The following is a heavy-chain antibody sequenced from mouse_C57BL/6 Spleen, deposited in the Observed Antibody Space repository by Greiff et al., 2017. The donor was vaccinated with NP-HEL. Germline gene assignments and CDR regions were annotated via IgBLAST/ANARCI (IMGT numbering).Heavy chain of an antibody. V-gene: IGHV1-59*01. Sequence: QVQLQQPGAELVRPGTSVKLSCKASGYTFTSYWMHWVKQRPGQGLEWIGMIDPSDSYTNYNQKFKGKATLTVDTSSSTAYMQLSSLTSEDSADYSCERRPAGSGLDYWGQGTTLTVSS. CDR2: IDPSDSYT. CDR3: ERRPAGSGLDY. CDR1: GYTFTSYW. D-gene: IGHD3-1*01. J-gene: IGHJ2*01.